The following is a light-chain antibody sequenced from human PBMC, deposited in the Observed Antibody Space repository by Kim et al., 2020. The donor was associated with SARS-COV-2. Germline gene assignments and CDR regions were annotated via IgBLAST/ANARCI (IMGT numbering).Light chain of an antibody. J-gene: IGLJ2*01. Sequence: VAPGNTARSTCGGNNIGSKSVHWYQQKPGQAPVLVIYYDSDRPSGIPERFSGSNSGNTATLTISRVEAGDEADYYCQVWDSSSDVVFGGGTQLTVL. V-gene: IGLV3-21*04. CDR2: YDS. CDR1: NIGSKS. CDR3: QVWDSSSDVV.